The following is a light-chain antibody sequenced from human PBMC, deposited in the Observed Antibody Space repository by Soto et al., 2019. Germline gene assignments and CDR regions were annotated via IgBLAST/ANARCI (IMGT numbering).Light chain of an antibody. Sequence: QSALTQPASVSGSPGQSITISCTGTSSDIGGYNFVSWYHQHPGKAPTLLIYAVTNRPSGIPDRFSGSKSGNTASLTISGLQAEDGADYYCASYTTSSTLVFGVGTKLTVL. V-gene: IGLV2-14*01. J-gene: IGLJ2*01. CDR1: SSDIGGYNF. CDR2: AVT. CDR3: ASYTTSSTLV.